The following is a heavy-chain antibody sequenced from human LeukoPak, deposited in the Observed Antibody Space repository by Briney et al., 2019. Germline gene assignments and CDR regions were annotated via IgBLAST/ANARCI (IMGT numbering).Heavy chain of an antibody. CDR1: GGSISSYY. D-gene: IGHD2-8*01. V-gene: IGHV4-59*08. Sequence: PSETLSLTCTVSGGSISSYYWSWIRQPPGKGLEWIGYIYYSGSTNYNPSLKSRVTISVDTSKNQFSLKLSSVTAADTAVYYCARLGVPPPFYGMDVWGQGTSVTVSS. J-gene: IGHJ6*02. CDR2: IYYSGST. CDR3: ARLGVPPPFYGMDV.